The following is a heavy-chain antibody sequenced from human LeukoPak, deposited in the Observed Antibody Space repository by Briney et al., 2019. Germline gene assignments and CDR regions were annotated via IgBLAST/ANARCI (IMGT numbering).Heavy chain of an antibody. CDR2: ISSSGTYV. J-gene: IGHJ4*02. D-gene: IGHD2-15*01. Sequence: GGSLRLSCAASGFTFSSYSMNWVRQAPGKGLEWVSSISSSGTYVYYADSVKGRFTISRDNAMNSLYLQMNSLRAEDTAVYYCASDVVVVVAATMGGDSPGYWGQGTLVTVSS. V-gene: IGHV3-21*01. CDR3: ASDVVVVVAATMGGDSPGY. CDR1: GFTFSSYS.